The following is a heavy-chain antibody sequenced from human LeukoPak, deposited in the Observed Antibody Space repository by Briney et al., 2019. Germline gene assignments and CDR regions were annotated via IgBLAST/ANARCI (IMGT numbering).Heavy chain of an antibody. V-gene: IGHV3-30*18. D-gene: IGHD6-19*01. J-gene: IGHJ4*02. CDR2: ISYDGSNK. CDR1: GFTFSSYG. Sequence: GWSLRLSCAASGFTFSSYGMHWVRQAPGKGLEWVAVISYDGSNKYYADSVKGRFTISRDNSKNTLYLQMNSLRAEDTAVYYCGKDPEGSSGWLDWGQGTQVTVSS. CDR3: GKDPEGSSGWLD.